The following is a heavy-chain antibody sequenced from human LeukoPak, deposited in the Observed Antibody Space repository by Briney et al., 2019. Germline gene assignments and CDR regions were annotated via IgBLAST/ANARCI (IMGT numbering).Heavy chain of an antibody. CDR3: ARIDKVLGWFGELAPAWWWFDP. CDR1: GGSISSSSYY. CDR2: IYYSGST. V-gene: IGHV4-39*01. Sequence: SETLSLTCTVSGGSISSSSYYWGWIRQPPGKGLEWIGSIYYSGSTYYNPSLKSRVTISVATSKNRFSLKLSSVTAADTAVYYCARIDKVLGWFGELAPAWWWFDPWGQGTLVTVSS. D-gene: IGHD3-10*01. J-gene: IGHJ5*02.